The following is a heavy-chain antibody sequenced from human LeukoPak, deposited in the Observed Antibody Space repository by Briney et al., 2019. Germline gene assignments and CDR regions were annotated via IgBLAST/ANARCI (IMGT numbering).Heavy chain of an antibody. Sequence: QSGGSLRLSCAASRFTLSSYWMSWVRQAPGKGLEWVADIWFDKNQHFADSVKGRFAISRDNSKNTVYLQINSLRAEDTAVYYCARDRHCVNGVCHSPPGMDVWGQGTTVTVSS. V-gene: IGHV3-33*08. CDR2: IWFDKNQ. J-gene: IGHJ6*02. CDR1: RFTLSSYW. D-gene: IGHD2-8*01. CDR3: ARDRHCVNGVCHSPPGMDV.